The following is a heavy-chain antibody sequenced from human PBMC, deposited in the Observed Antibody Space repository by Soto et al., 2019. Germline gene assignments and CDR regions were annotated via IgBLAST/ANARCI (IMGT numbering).Heavy chain of an antibody. V-gene: IGHV4-30-2*01. CDR3: ARGVDGEFAFDY. Sequence: PSETLSLTCAVSGGSISSGGYSWGWIRQPPGKGLEWIGYIYHSGSTYYNPSLKSRVTISVDRSKNQFSLKLSSVTAADTAVYYCARGVDGEFAFDYWGQGTLVTVSS. CDR2: IYHSGST. D-gene: IGHD3-10*01. J-gene: IGHJ4*02. CDR1: GGSISSGGYS.